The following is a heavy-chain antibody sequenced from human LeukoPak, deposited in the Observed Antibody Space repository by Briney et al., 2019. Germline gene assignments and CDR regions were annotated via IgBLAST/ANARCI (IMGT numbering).Heavy chain of an antibody. CDR2: ISSSSSYI. CDR3: ARDPDLGYGFVAFDI. Sequence: PGGSLRLSCAASGFTFGNYSMNWVRQAAGKGLEGVSSISSSSSYIYYADSVKGRFTISRDNAKNSLYLQMNRLRAEDTAVYYCARDPDLGYGFVAFDIWGQGTMVTVSS. CDR1: GFTFGNYS. J-gene: IGHJ3*02. D-gene: IGHD6-13*01. V-gene: IGHV3-21*01.